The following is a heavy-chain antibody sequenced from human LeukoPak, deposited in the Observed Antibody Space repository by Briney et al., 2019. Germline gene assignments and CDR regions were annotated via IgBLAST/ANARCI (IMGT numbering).Heavy chain of an antibody. CDR2: INDGGSIT. V-gene: IGHV3-23*01. CDR3: AKDPAILSQFDP. CDR1: GFTFSDYA. D-gene: IGHD2-8*01. Sequence: PGGSLRLSCAASGFTFSDYAMTWVRQAPGKGLEWVSTINDGGSITYYADSVKGRFIISRDNSKNTLFLQMSSLRAEDTAVYYCAKDPAILSQFDPWGQGTLVTVSS. J-gene: IGHJ5*02.